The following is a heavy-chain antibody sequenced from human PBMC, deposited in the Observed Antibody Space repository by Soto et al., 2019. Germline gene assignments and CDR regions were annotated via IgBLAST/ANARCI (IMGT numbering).Heavy chain of an antibody. V-gene: IGHV1-3*01. Sequence: SVKVPCQAPRYTFTNYAIHWVRQAPGQRREWMGWISGGNGNTYDSQHFQGRVTITRDTSASTAYMELSSLRSEDTAVYYCLSSGSASFDYWGQ. CDR2: ISGGNGNT. D-gene: IGHD1-26*01. CDR1: RYTFTNYA. J-gene: IGHJ4*02. CDR3: LSSGSASFDY.